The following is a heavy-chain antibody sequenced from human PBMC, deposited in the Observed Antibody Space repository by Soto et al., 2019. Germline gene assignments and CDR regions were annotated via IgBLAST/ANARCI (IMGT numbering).Heavy chain of an antibody. CDR1: GYTFTNYA. Sequence: QVQLVQSGAEVKKPGASVKVSCKASGYTFTNYAMHWVRQAPGQRLEWMGWINAGNGNTKYSQKVQGRVTITRDTSASTAYRELSSLRSEHTTVYYSAGVRGSYYFASGGKGTLVPVS. CDR2: INAGNGNT. J-gene: IGHJ4*02. CDR3: AGVRGSYYFAS. D-gene: IGHD5-12*01. V-gene: IGHV1-3*01.